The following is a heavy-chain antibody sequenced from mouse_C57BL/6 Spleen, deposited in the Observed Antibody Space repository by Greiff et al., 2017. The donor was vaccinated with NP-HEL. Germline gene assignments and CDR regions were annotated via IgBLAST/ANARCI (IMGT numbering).Heavy chain of an antibody. J-gene: IGHJ1*03. CDR2: IYPGSGST. V-gene: IGHV1-55*01. D-gene: IGHD1-1*01. CDR3: ASYYGSSSYWYFDV. CDR1: GYTFTSYW. Sequence: VQLQQPGAELVKPGASVKMSCKASGYTFTSYWITWVKQRPGQGLEWIGDIYPGSGSTNYNEKFKSKATLTVDTSSSTAYMQLSSLTSEDSAVYYCASYYGSSSYWYFDVWGTGTTVTVSS.